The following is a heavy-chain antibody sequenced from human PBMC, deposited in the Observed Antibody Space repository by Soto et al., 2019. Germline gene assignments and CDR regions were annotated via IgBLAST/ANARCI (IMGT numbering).Heavy chain of an antibody. CDR1: GGSISSYY. CDR2: IYYSGST. J-gene: IGHJ5*02. Sequence: SETLARTCTVSGGSISSYYWSCIGQPPGKGLEWIGYIYYSGSTNYNPYLKSRVTISVDTSKNQFSLQLSSVTAADTAVYYFARDLYYSDSSCYYYSCVDPGGQTNMVTVSS. CDR3: ARDLYYSDSSCYYYSCVDP. D-gene: IGHD3-22*01. V-gene: IGHV4-59*01.